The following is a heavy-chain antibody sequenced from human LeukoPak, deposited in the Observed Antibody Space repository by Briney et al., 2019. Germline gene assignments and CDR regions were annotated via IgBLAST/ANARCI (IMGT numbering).Heavy chain of an antibody. V-gene: IGHV3-23*01. CDR3: ARSGGGRYS. D-gene: IGHD3-10*01. J-gene: IGHJ5*02. Sequence: GGSLRLSCAASGFTFSNYEMNWVRQAPGKGLEWVSAISVSGDSTYYAASVKGRFTISRDNSKNTLYLQMNSLRAEDTAVYFCARSGGGRYSWGQGTLVTVSS. CDR1: GFTFSNYE. CDR2: ISVSGDST.